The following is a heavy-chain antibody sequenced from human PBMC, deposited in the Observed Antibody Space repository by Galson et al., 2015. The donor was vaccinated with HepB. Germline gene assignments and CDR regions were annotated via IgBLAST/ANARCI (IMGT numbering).Heavy chain of an antibody. V-gene: IGHV2-5*02. J-gene: IGHJ4*02. CDR2: IYWVDDR. CDR3: AHRGYYFDY. Sequence: PALVKPTQTLTLTCTFSGFSLTTSGVGVGWIRQPPGEAPEWLALIYWVDDRRYSPSLKSRLTITKDTSKNQVVLTMTNMDPVDTATYYCAHRGYYFDYWGRGTLVTVSS. CDR1: GFSLTTSGVG.